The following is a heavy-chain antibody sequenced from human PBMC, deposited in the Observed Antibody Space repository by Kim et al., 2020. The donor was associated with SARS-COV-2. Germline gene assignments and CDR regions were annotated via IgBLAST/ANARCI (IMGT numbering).Heavy chain of an antibody. J-gene: IGHJ4*02. CDR2: IYYSGST. CDR3: ARMRRTPTYYDFWSGYYTGGGFDY. V-gene: IGHV4-39*01. CDR1: GGSISSSSYY. Sequence: SETLSLTCTVSGGSISSSSYYWGWIRQPPGKGLEWIGSIYYSGSTYYNPSLKSRVTISVDTSKNQFSLKLSSVTAADTAVYYCARMRRTPTYYDFWSGYYTGGGFDYWGQGTLVTVSS. D-gene: IGHD3-3*01.